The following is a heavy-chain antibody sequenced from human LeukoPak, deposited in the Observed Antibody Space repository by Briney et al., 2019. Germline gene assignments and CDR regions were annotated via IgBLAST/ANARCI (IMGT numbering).Heavy chain of an antibody. J-gene: IGHJ3*01. CDR2: IKQDGSEK. V-gene: IGHV3-7*01. CDR3: ATVGAVTDGAFDV. CDR1: GFIFSNYW. D-gene: IGHD4-17*01. Sequence: GGSLRLSCAASGFIFSNYWMSWVRQAPGKGLEWVANIKQDGSEKYYVDSVKGRFTISRDNAKNSLYLQMNSLRVEDTAIYYCATVGAVTDGAFDVWGQGTMVTASS.